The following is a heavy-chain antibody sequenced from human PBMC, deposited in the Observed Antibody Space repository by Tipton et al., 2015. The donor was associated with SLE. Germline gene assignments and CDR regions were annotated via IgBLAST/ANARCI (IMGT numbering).Heavy chain of an antibody. CDR3: GRGGDPDYFDF. D-gene: IGHD2-21*01. CDR2: MYYSGST. Sequence: TLSLTCAVSGFSISGNYYWGWIRQPPGKGLEWIVTMYYSGSTNYNTSLKSRVTISVDTSKNQFSLNLSSVTAADTAVYYCGRGGDPDYFDFWGQGTQVTVSS. J-gene: IGHJ4*02. V-gene: IGHV4-38-2*01. CDR1: GFSISGNYY.